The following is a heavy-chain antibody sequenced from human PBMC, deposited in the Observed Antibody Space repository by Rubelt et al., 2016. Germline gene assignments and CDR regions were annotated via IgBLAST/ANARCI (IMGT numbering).Heavy chain of an antibody. CDR2: ISGSGGST. CDR1: GFTFSSYA. V-gene: IGHV3-23*01. D-gene: IGHD3-3*01. Sequence: PGGSLRLSCAASGFTFSSYAMSWVRQAPGKGLEWVSAISGSGGSTYYADSVKGRFTISRDNSKNTLYLQMNSLRAEDTAVYYCANLEVVIIQPYYGMDVWGQGTTVTVSS. J-gene: IGHJ6*02. CDR3: ANLEVVIIQPYYGMDV.